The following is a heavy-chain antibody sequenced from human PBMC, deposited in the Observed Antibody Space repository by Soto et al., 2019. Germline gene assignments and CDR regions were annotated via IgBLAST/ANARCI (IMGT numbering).Heavy chain of an antibody. D-gene: IGHD2-15*01. CDR1: GFTFSSYS. CDR3: ASSTIYSPRSPSYSFDS. J-gene: IGHJ5*01. V-gene: IGHV3-48*02. CDR2: ISSSSSTI. Sequence: GGSLRLSCAASGFTFSSYSMNWVRQAPGKGLEWVSYISSSSSTIYYADSVKGRFTISRDNAKNSLYLQMNSLRDEDTAVYYCASSTIYSPRSPSYSFDSWGQGTLVTVSS.